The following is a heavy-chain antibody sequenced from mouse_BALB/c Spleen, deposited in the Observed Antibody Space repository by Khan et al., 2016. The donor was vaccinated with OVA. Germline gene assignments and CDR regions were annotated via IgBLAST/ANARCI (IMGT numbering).Heavy chain of an antibody. CDR2: IRNRANGFAT. V-gene: IGHV7-3*02. D-gene: IGHD1-1*01. CDR3: ARVSHYGSKDYFDY. J-gene: IGHJ2*01. Sequence: EVELVESGGGLVQPGGSLRLSCATSGFTFTNYYMSWVRQPPGKALEWLGFIRNRANGFATEYSASVKGRFTISRDNSQSILYLQMNTLRTEDSATYYCARVSHYGSKDYFDYWGQGTTLTVSS. CDR1: GFTFTNYY.